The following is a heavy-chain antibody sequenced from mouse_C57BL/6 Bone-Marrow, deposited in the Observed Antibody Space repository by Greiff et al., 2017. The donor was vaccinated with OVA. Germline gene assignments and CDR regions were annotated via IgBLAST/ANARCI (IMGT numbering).Heavy chain of an antibody. V-gene: IGHV1-9*01. D-gene: IGHD1-1*01. CDR3: ATLYYVSSSWYFDV. J-gene: IGHJ1*03. Sequence: VQLQQSGAELLKPGASVKLSCKATGYTFTGYWIEWVKQRPGHGLEWIGEILPGSGSTNYNEKFKGKATFTADTSSNTDYMQPSRLTTEDSAIYYCATLYYVSSSWYFDVWGTGTTVTVSS. CDR1: GYTFTGYW. CDR2: ILPGSGST.